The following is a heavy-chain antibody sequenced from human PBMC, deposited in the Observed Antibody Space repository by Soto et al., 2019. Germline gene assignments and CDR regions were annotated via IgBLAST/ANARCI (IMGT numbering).Heavy chain of an antibody. J-gene: IGHJ4*02. Sequence: SETLSLTCDVSGVSISSGNWWSWVRQPPGKGLEWIAEVYNDGSANYHPSLESRATISVDRSKNQFSLKLSSVTAADTAVYYCARKASSSWYAYYFDYWGQGTLVTVSS. CDR1: GVSISSGNW. V-gene: IGHV4-4*02. CDR2: VYNDGSA. CDR3: ARKASSSWYAYYFDY. D-gene: IGHD6-13*01.